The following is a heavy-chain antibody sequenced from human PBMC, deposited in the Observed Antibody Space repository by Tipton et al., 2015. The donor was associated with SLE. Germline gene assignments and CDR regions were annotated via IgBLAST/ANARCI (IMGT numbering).Heavy chain of an antibody. CDR2: IYYSGST. CDR3: ARVGITGTTWDWYFDL. Sequence: TLSLTCTVSGGSISSYYWSWIRQPPGKGLEWIGYIYYSGSTNYNPSLKSRVTISVDTSKNQFSLKLSSVTAADTAVYYCARVGITGTTWDWYFDLWGRGTLVTVS. J-gene: IGHJ2*01. D-gene: IGHD1-7*01. V-gene: IGHV4-59*01. CDR1: GGSISSYY.